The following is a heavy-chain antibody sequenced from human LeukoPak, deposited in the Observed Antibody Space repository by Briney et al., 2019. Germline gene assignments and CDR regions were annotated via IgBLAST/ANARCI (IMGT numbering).Heavy chain of an antibody. V-gene: IGHV3-11*04. CDR1: GFTFSDYF. CDR2: ISSSGSNI. Sequence: GGSLRLSCAASGFTFSDYFMSWIRQAPGKGLEWVSYISSSGSNIYYADSVKGRFTISSDNAKNSLYLQVNSLRAEDTAVYYCARRGYCSGGSCLNWGQGTLVTVSS. D-gene: IGHD2-15*01. CDR3: ARRGYCSGGSCLN. J-gene: IGHJ4*02.